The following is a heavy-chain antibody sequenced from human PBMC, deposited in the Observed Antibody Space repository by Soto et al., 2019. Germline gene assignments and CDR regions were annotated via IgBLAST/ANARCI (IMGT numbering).Heavy chain of an antibody. D-gene: IGHD2-2*01. J-gene: IGHJ6*02. CDR2: IIPMFGTT. CDR1: GGTFSNYA. CDR3: VRGRLIVLEDYYYGMDV. V-gene: IGHV1-69*12. Sequence: QVHLVQSGAEVKKPGSSVKVSCKASGGTFSNYAISWVRQAPGQGLEWMGGIIPMFGTTNYAQKFQGRVTITADESTSTAYMELSSLRSEDTAVYYCVRGRLIVLEDYYYGMDVWGQGTTVTVSS.